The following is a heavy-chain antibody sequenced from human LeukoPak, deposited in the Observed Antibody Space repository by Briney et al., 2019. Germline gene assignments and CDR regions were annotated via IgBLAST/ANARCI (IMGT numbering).Heavy chain of an antibody. Sequence: SQTLSLTCAISGDSVSSNSAAWNWIRQSPSRGLEWLGRTYYRSKWYNYYAVSVKSRITINPDTSKNQFSLQLNSVTPEDTAVYYCARGTNLNHDSSGYYYFDYWGQGTLVTVSS. D-gene: IGHD3-22*01. CDR1: GDSVSSNSAA. J-gene: IGHJ4*02. CDR2: TYYRSKWYN. CDR3: ARGTNLNHDSSGYYYFDY. V-gene: IGHV6-1*01.